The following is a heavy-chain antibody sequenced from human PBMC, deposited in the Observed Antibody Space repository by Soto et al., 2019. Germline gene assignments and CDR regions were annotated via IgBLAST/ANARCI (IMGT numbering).Heavy chain of an antibody. CDR1: GGSISSYY. J-gene: IGHJ4*02. CDR3: ARTDGRDFDY. V-gene: IGHV4-59*01. Sequence: QVQLQASGPGLVKPSETLSLTCTVSGGSISSYYWSWIRQPPGKGLEWIGYIYYSGSTTYNPSLKSRVTISVDTSKNQFSLKLSSVTAADTALYYCARTDGRDFDYWGQGTLVTVSS. CDR2: IYYSGST.